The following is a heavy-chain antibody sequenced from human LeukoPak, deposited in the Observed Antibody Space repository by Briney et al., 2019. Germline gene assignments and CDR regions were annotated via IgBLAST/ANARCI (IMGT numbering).Heavy chain of an antibody. CDR3: ARDRGLWFGEVHHYYYYGMDV. CDR1: GGSFSDYY. J-gene: IGHJ6*02. D-gene: IGHD3-10*01. V-gene: IGHV4-34*01. Sequence: PSETLSLTCAVYGGSFSDYYWSWIRQPPGKGLEWIGEINHSGSTNYNPSLKSRVTISVDTSKNQFSLKLSSVTAADTAVYYCARDRGLWFGEVHHYYYYGMDVWGQGTTVTVSS. CDR2: INHSGST.